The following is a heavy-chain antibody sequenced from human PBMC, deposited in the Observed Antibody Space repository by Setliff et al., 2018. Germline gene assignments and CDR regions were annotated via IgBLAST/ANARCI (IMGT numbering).Heavy chain of an antibody. V-gene: IGHV7-4-1*02. CDR1: GYTFRSYA. CDR2: INTNTGNP. J-gene: IGHJ6*03. Sequence: ASVKVSCKASGYTFRSYAMNWVRQAPGQGLEWMGWINTNTGNPTYAQGFTGRFVFSLDTSVSTAYLQISSLKAEDTAVYYCARASRFGTIRYRGDYYMDVWGKGTTVTVSS. CDR3: ARASRFGTIRYRGDYYMDV. D-gene: IGHD3-10*01.